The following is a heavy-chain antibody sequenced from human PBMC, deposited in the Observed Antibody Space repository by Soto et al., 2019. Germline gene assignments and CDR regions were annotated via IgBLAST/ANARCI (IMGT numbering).Heavy chain of an antibody. D-gene: IGHD1-26*01. CDR2: IFHTGTT. CDR1: GGSVSSGNYY. V-gene: IGHV4-61*01. J-gene: IGHJ4*02. Sequence: QVQLQESGSGLVKPSEPLSLTCTVSGGSVSSGNYYWSWIRQPPGKGLEWIGYIFHTGTTNYNPSLKIRVTISLDTSMNQFSLKLSSVTPADTAVYYCTRAPVSGSYCFDFWGQGTPVTVSS. CDR3: TRAPVSGSYCFDF.